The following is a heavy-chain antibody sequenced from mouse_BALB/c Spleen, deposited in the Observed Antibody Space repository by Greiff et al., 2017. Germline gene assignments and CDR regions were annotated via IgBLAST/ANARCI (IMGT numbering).Heavy chain of an antibody. V-gene: IGHV5-4*02. CDR2: ISDGGSYT. D-gene: IGHD1-2*01. Sequence: EVMLVESGGGLVKPGGSLKLSCAASGFTFSDYYMYWVRPTPEKRLEWVATISDGGSYTYSPDSVKGRFTISRDNAKNNLYLQRSSLKSEDTAMYYCARDRLTTATSWFAYWGQGTLVTVSA. CDR3: ARDRLTTATSWFAY. J-gene: IGHJ3*01. CDR1: GFTFSDYY.